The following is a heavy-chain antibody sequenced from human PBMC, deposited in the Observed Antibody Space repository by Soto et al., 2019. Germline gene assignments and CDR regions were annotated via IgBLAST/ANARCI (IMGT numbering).Heavy chain of an antibody. J-gene: IGHJ4*02. CDR1: GGSMSSHY. CDR3: ARADPDASVGY. Sequence: SETLSLTCTVSGGSMSSHYWTWLRQPPGKGLEWIGYISYSGSTYYNPSLKSRVTISANTSRNQFSLKLSSVIAADTAVYYCARADPDASVGYWGQGTLVTVSS. CDR2: ISYSGST. D-gene: IGHD3-16*01. V-gene: IGHV4-59*11.